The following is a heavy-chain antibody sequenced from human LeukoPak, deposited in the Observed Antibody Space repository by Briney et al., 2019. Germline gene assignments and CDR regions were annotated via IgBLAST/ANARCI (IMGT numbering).Heavy chain of an antibody. CDR3: ARGGSSGYYFFPDAFDI. V-gene: IGHV3-7*01. CDR2: IKQDGSEK. J-gene: IGHJ3*02. Sequence: GGSLRLSCAASGCTFSSYWMSWVRQAPGKGLEWVANIKQDGSEKYYVDSVKGRFTISRDNAKNSLYLQMNSLRAEDTAVYYCARGGSSGYYFFPDAFDIWGQGTMVTVSS. CDR1: GCTFSSYW. D-gene: IGHD3-22*01.